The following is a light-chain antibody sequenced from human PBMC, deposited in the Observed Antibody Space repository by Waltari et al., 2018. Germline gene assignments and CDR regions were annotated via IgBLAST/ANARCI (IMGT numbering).Light chain of an antibody. J-gene: IGLJ1*01. Sequence: QSALTQPASVSGSPGTSITISCTGTNRHVGSYNFVSWYQQHPGEAPKLMIFEVTNRPSGVSNRFSGSKSGNTASLIFSGLQGEDETDYYCSSYTTSRTYVFGTGTKVTVL. CDR3: SSYTTSRTYV. V-gene: IGLV2-14*01. CDR2: EVT. CDR1: NRHVGSYNF.